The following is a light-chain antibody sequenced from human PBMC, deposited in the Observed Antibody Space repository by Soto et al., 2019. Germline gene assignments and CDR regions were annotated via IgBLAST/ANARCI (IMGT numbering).Light chain of an antibody. CDR1: SSDVGGYNY. CDR2: DVS. CDR3: CSYAGSYTHYV. Sequence: QSALTQPRSVSGSAGQSVTISCTGSSSDVGGYNYVSWYQQHPGKAPKLVIYDVSKRPSGVPDRFSGSKSGNTASLTISGLQAEDEAHYYCCSYAGSYTHYVFGTGTKLNV. V-gene: IGLV2-11*01. J-gene: IGLJ1*01.